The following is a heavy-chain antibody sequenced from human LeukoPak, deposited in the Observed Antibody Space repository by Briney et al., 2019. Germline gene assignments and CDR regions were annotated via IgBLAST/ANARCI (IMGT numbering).Heavy chain of an antibody. CDR2: VFDSGST. D-gene: IGHD1-1*01. CDR1: GASFSTNY. V-gene: IGHV4-59*01. J-gene: IGHJ6*03. Sequence: PSETLSLTCSVSGASFSTNYWSWIRQPPGRGLEWIGYVFDSGSTNYNPSLKSRVTISVDTSTKQFSLRLSSVTAADTALYYCARLYQQSKWKYYYYYMDVWGKGTAVTVSS. CDR3: ARLYQQSKWKYYYYYMDV.